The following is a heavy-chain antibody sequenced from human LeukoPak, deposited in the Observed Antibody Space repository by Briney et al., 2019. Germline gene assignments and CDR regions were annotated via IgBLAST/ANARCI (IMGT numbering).Heavy chain of an antibody. CDR2: IKQDGTEK. D-gene: IGHD3-10*01. CDR1: GYTFSDYN. Sequence: GGPLRLPCTAAGYTFSDYNMRWIRQAPGKALEWVANIKQDGTEKYYVDSVKGRFSISRENGQYSLYLQMNRLRVEDTAVYYCAKVAKYYYGSETYYFFEHWGQGTAVTASS. CDR3: AKVAKYYYGSETYYFFEH. J-gene: IGHJ4*02. V-gene: IGHV3-7*01.